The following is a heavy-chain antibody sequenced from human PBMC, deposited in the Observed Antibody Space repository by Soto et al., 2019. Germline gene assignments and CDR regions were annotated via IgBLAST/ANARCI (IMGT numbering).Heavy chain of an antibody. CDR3: ARRTVNIRTFYSGLKTHCFDY. Sequence: SETLCLTCAVSGDSMSSSGDYWGWIRQPPGKGLEWIGSIYYSGSTYYNPSLQSRVAISVDTSKNQFSLKLKSVTAADTAIYYCARRTVNIRTFYSGLKTHCFDYWGQGAPVTVSS. D-gene: IGHD6-19*01. J-gene: IGHJ4*02. CDR2: IYYSGST. CDR1: GDSMSSSGDY. V-gene: IGHV4-39*01.